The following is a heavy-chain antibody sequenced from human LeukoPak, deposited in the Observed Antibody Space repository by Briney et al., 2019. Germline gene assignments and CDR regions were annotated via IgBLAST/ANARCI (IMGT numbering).Heavy chain of an antibody. V-gene: IGHV3-30*02. Sequence: GGSLRLSCAASGFTFSSYGMHWVRQAPGKGLEWVAFIRYDGSNKYYADSVKGRFTISRDNSKNTLYLQMNSLRAEDTAVYYCARWGVVPAAIRDYYYYYMDVWGKGTTVTVSS. CDR1: GFTFSSYG. D-gene: IGHD2-2*01. CDR2: IRYDGSNK. J-gene: IGHJ6*03. CDR3: ARWGVVPAAIRDYYYYYMDV.